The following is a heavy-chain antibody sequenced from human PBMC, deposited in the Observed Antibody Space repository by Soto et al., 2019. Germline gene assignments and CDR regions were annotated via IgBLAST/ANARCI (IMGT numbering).Heavy chain of an antibody. CDR3: AREVREQLGFDP. CDR2: IYYSGST. D-gene: IGHD6-6*01. J-gene: IGHJ5*02. Sequence: QVQLQESGPGLVKPSETLSLTCTVSGGSISSYYWSWIRQPPGKGLEWIGYIYYSGSTNYNPSLKSRVTISVDTSKNQFSLKLSSVTAADTAVYYCAREVREQLGFDPWGQGTLVTVSS. V-gene: IGHV4-59*01. CDR1: GGSISSYY.